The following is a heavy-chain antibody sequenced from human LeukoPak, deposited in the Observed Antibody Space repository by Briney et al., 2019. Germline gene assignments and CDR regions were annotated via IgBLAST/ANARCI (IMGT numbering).Heavy chain of an antibody. CDR1: GGSLSGYY. J-gene: IGHJ4*02. V-gene: IGHV4-34*01. CDR2: INHSGST. D-gene: IGHD3-10*01. Sequence: PSQSLSLTCAVYGGSLSGYYWSWLRPPPGKGLAWIGEINHSGSTNYNPSLKSRATISVDTSKNQFSLKLSSVTAADTAVYYGARGRYLGGNDYWGQGTLVTVSS. CDR3: ARGRYLGGNDY.